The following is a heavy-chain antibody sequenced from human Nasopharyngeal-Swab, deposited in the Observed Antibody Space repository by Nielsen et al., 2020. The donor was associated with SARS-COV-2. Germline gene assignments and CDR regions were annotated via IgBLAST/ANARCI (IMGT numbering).Heavy chain of an antibody. D-gene: IGHD3-22*01. CDR1: GGSFSSYY. J-gene: IGHJ4*02. CDR2: INHSGST. V-gene: IGHV4-34*01. Sequence: SETLSLTCAVYGGSFSSYYWNWFRQPPGKGLEWIGEINHSGSTNYNPSLKSRVTISVDTSKNQFSLKLSSVTAADTAVYYCARTRDPYYYDRWGQGTLVTVSS. CDR3: ARTRDPYYYDR.